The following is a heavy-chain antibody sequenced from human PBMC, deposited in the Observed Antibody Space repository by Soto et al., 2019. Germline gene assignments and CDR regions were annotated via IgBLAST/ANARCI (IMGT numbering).Heavy chain of an antibody. Sequence: QVQLVQSGAEVKKPGASVKVSCKASGYTFTSYAMHWVRQAPGQRLEWMGWINAGNGNTKYSHKFQGRVTITRDTSASKPYMELSSLRSEDTAVYYCPRNYDILTGYYAWGQGTLVTVSS. CDR1: GYTFTSYA. CDR2: INAGNGNT. D-gene: IGHD3-9*01. CDR3: PRNYDILTGYYA. V-gene: IGHV1-3*01. J-gene: IGHJ4*02.